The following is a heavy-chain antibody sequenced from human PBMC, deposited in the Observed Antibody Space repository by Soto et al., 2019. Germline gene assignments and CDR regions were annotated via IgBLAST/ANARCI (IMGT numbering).Heavy chain of an antibody. CDR3: ARDRGVAPPVAGTTHYYYYMDV. V-gene: IGHV1-18*01. Sequence: QDQLVQSGVEVKKPAASVKVSCKASGYSFTNYGITWVRQAPGQGVEWMGWISAYNGNTNYAQKFQGRVTLTTDASTSTAYLELRSLRSDDTAVYYCARDRGVAPPVAGTTHYYYYMDVWGKGTTVTVSS. CDR2: ISAYNGNT. CDR1: GYSFTNYG. D-gene: IGHD6-19*01. J-gene: IGHJ6*03.